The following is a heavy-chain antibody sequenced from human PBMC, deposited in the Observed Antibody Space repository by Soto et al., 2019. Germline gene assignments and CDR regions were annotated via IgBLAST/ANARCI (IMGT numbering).Heavy chain of an antibody. V-gene: IGHV6-1*01. CDR3: ARDRGYGGYAFDY. CDR2: TYYRSKWYN. Sequence: PSQTLSLTCAISGDSVSSNSATWDWIRQSPSRGLEWLGRTYYRSKWYNDYAVSVKSRITINPDTSNNQLSLQLNSVTPDDTAVYYCARDRGYGGYAFDYWGQGTLVTVSS. D-gene: IGHD5-12*01. J-gene: IGHJ4*02. CDR1: GDSVSSNSAT.